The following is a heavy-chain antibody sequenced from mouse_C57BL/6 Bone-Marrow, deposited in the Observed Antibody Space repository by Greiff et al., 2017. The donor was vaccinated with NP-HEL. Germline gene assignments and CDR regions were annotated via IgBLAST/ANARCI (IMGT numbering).Heavy chain of an antibody. J-gene: IGHJ4*01. D-gene: IGHD2-1*01. CDR3: ASLLPYAMDY. Sequence: QVQLQQPGAELVMPGASVKLSCKASGYTFTSYWLHWVKPRPGQGLEWIGEIDPSDSYTNYNQKFKGKSTLTVDKSSSTAYMQLSSLTSEDSAVYYCASLLPYAMDYWGQGTSVTVSS. CDR2: IDPSDSYT. V-gene: IGHV1-69*01. CDR1: GYTFTSYW.